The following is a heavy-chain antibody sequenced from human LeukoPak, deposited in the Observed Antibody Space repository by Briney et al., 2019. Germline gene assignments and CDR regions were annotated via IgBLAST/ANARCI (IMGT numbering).Heavy chain of an antibody. CDR3: ARGRGRVAGTVKINDAFDI. Sequence: ASVKVSFKASGYTFAGYYMHWARQAPGQGLEWMGWINPNSGGTNYAQKFQGRVTMTRDTSISTAYMELSRLRYDDTAVYDCARGRGRVAGTVKINDAFDIWGQGTMVTVSS. CDR1: GYTFAGYY. CDR2: INPNSGGT. D-gene: IGHD6-19*01. V-gene: IGHV1-2*02. J-gene: IGHJ3*02.